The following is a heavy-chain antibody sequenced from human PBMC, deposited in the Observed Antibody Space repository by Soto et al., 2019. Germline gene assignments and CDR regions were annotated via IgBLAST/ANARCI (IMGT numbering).Heavy chain of an antibody. V-gene: IGHV4-59*08. D-gene: IGHD3-3*01. CDR1: GGSIRSYY. J-gene: IGHJ4*02. Sequence: QVQLQESGPGLVKPSETLSLTCTVSGGSIRSYYWSWIRQPPGKGLEWIGYIYYSGSTNYNPSLKSRVTISVDTSKNQFSLKLSSVTAADTAVYYCARSDSQPAPTYFDYWGQGTLVTVSS. CDR3: ARSDSQPAPTYFDY. CDR2: IYYSGST.